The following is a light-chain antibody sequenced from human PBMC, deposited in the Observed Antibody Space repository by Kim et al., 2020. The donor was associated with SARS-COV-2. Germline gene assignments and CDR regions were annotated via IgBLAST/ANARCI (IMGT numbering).Light chain of an antibody. CDR3: QQDYNFWT. J-gene: IGKJ1*01. Sequence: PGERVTISCRASQSVSSSYLTWYQQKPGQAPRLLIYGASTRATSIPARFSGSGSGTDFTLTISSLQPEDFAVYYCQQDYNFWTFGQGTKVDIK. CDR2: GAS. V-gene: IGKV3D-7*01. CDR1: QSVSSSY.